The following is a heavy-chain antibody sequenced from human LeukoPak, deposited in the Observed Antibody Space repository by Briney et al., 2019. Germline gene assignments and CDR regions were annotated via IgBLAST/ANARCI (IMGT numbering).Heavy chain of an antibody. CDR2: IYHSGST. CDR1: GYSISSGYY. J-gene: IGHJ5*02. Sequence: PSETLSLTCAVSGYSISSGYYWGWIRQPPGKGLEWIGSIYHSGSTYYNPSLKSRVTISVDTSKNQFSLKLSSVTAADTAVYYCARSKRVMITFGGVIAFNWFDPWGQGTLVTVSS. D-gene: IGHD3-16*02. V-gene: IGHV4-38-2*01. CDR3: ARSKRVMITFGGVIAFNWFDP.